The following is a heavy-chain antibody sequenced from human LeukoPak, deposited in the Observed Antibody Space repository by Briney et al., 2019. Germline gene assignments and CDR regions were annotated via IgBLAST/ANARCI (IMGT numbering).Heavy chain of an antibody. CDR1: GFIVSSNY. V-gene: IGHV3-53*01. Sequence: PGGSLRLSCAASGFIVSSNYMSWVRQAPGKGLEWVSVIYSGGSTYYADSVKGRFTISRDNSKNTLYLQMHSLRAEDTAVYYCARDLYGGSSDYWGQGTLVTVSS. CDR2: IYSGGST. J-gene: IGHJ4*02. D-gene: IGHD2-15*01. CDR3: ARDLYGGSSDY.